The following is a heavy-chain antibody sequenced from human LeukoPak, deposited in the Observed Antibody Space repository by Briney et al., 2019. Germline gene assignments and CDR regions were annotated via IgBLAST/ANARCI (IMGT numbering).Heavy chain of an antibody. CDR2: IYYSGST. Sequence: SGTLSLTCTVSGGSVSRGSYYWIWIRQPPGKGLEWIGYIYYSGSTNYNPSLKSRVTISVDTSKNQFSLKLSSVTAADTAVYYCARDPRSSGYCSGGSCSDWFDPWGQGTLVTVSS. CDR1: GGSVSRGSYY. V-gene: IGHV4-61*01. D-gene: IGHD2-15*01. CDR3: ARDPRSSGYCSGGSCSDWFDP. J-gene: IGHJ5*02.